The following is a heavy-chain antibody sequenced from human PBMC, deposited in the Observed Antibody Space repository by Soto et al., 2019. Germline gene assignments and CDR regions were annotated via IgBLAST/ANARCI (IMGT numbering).Heavy chain of an antibody. V-gene: IGHV3-30*18. CDR1: GFTFSSYG. J-gene: IGHJ4*02. CDR3: AKKEAMIVVVGAVDY. CDR2: ISYDGSNK. Sequence: QVQLVESGGGVVQPGRSLRLSCAASGFTFSSYGMHWVRQAPGKGLEWVAVISYDGSNKYYADSVKGRFTISRDNSKNTLYLQMNSLRAEDTAVYYCAKKEAMIVVVGAVDYWGQGTLVTVSS. D-gene: IGHD3-22*01.